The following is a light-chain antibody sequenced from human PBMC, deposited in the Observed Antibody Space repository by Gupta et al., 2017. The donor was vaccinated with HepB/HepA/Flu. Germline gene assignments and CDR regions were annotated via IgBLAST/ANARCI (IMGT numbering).Light chain of an antibody. J-gene: IGKJ1*01. V-gene: IGKV3-20*01. CDR1: QIIGSNS. Sequence: TVLTQSPGTLSLSPGERVTLSCRASQIIGSNSLAWYQQKPGQAPRLLIYGASSRATGIPDRFSGSGSGTDFTLTISRREHEDSAVYYVQQDCSSWTFGQGTKVEMK. CDR2: GAS. CDR3: QQDCSSWT.